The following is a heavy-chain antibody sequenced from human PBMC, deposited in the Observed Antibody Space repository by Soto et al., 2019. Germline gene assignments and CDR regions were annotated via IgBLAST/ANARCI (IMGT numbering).Heavy chain of an antibody. Sequence: EVQLLESGGGLVQPGGSIRLSCAASGFTFNTYIMGWVRQAPGKGLEWVAAISGSGGNTYYADSVKGRFTISRDNSKSTLYLQLNSLRAEDTAVYFCTKDRLWGAGNRHSYHSWGQGNLVTVSS. CDR1: GFTFNTYI. J-gene: IGHJ4*02. CDR3: TKDRLWGAGNRHSYHS. V-gene: IGHV3-23*01. D-gene: IGHD3-16*01. CDR2: ISGSGGNT.